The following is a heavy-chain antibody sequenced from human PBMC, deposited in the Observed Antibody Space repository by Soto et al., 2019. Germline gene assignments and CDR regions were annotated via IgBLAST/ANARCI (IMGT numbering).Heavy chain of an antibody. CDR2: ISYDGSNK. CDR1: GFTFSSYG. J-gene: IGHJ4*02. D-gene: IGHD3-10*01. Sequence: GGSLRLSCAASGFTFSSYGMHWVRQAPGKGLEWVAVISYDGSNKYYADSVKGRFTISRDNSKNTLYLQMNSLRAEDTAVYYCAKVCYYGSGSYYCFDYWGQGTLVTVSS. CDR3: AKVCYYGSGSYYCFDY. V-gene: IGHV3-30*18.